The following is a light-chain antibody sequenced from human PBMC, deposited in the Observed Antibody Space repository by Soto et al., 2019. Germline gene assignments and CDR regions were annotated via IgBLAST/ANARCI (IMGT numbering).Light chain of an antibody. V-gene: IGLV1-44*01. CDR3: AAWDDRLTGVV. CDR1: TANIGSNA. Sequence: QSVLTQPPSASGTPGPRVTSSCTGSTANIGSNAVSWYQQFPGTAPKLAIYDNSQRPSGVPDRFSGSKSGTSASLAISGLQPEDEDDYYCAAWDDRLTGVVLGGGTKLTAL. CDR2: DNS. J-gene: IGLJ3*02.